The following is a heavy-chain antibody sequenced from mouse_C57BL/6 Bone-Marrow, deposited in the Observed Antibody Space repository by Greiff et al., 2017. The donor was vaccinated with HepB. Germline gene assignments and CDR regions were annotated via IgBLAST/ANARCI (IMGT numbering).Heavy chain of an antibody. CDR1: GFTFSSYA. V-gene: IGHV5-4*01. CDR2: ISDGGSYT. D-gene: IGHD2-12*01. J-gene: IGHJ3*01. Sequence: EVQLVESGGGLVKPGGSLKLSCAASGFTFSSYAMSWVRQTPEKRLEWVATISDGGSYTYYPDNVKGRFTISRDNAKNNLYLQMSHLKSEDTAMYYCAQGSLRAWFAYWGQGTLVTVSA. CDR3: AQGSLRAWFAY.